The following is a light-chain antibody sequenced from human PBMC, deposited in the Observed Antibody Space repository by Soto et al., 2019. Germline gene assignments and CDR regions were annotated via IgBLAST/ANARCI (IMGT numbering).Light chain of an antibody. CDR2: GAS. Sequence: EIIMTQSPATLSVSPGERATLSCRASQSVSSNLAWYQQKRGQAPRLLIYGASTRATGIPARFSGSGSGTEFTLTISSLQSEDFAVYHCQQYNNWPSLFGQGTKVDIK. CDR3: QQYNNWPSL. J-gene: IGKJ1*01. V-gene: IGKV3-15*01. CDR1: QSVSSN.